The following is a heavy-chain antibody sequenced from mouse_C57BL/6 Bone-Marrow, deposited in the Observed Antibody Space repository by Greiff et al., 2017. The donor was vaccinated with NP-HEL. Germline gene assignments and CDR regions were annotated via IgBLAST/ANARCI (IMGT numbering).Heavy chain of an antibody. J-gene: IGHJ3*01. V-gene: IGHV1-69*01. D-gene: IGHD3-2*02. CDR2: IDPSDSYT. CDR1: GYTFTSYW. CDR3: AGEETAQAIFAY. Sequence: QVQLQQSGAELVMPGASVKLSCKASGYTFTSYWMHWVKQRPGQGLEWIGEIDPSDSYTNYNQKFKGKSTLTVDKSSSTAYMQLSSLTSEDSAVYYCAGEETAQAIFAYWGQGTLVTVSA.